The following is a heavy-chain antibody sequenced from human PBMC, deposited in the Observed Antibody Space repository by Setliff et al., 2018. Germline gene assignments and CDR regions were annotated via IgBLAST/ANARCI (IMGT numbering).Heavy chain of an antibody. V-gene: IGHV4-59*01. CDR1: GGPFSGAS. CDR3: AGRPQNTPMGPCDY. Sequence: SESLSLTCTVSGGPFSGASIWSWIRQPPGKGLEFIGYVYHSWTAKYDPSLESRAIMSVDASKNEISLQLNSVTAADTAVYYCAGRPQNTPMGPCDYWGQGTLVTVSS. D-gene: IGHD5-18*01. J-gene: IGHJ4*02. CDR2: VYHSWTA.